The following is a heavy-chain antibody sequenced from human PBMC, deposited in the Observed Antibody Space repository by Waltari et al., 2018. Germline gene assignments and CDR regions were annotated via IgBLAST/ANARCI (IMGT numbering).Heavy chain of an antibody. V-gene: IGHV3-23*01. CDR1: GFTFSSYA. J-gene: IGHJ4*02. CDR3: AKDKLGSQFFDY. CDR2: ISVSCGST. Sequence: EVQLLESGGGLVQPGGSLRLSCAASGFTFSSYAMSWVRQAPGKGLEWVSAISVSCGSTDYAESVKGRFTISRDNSKNTLYLQMNSLRAEDTAVYYCAKDKLGSQFFDYWGQGTLVTVSS. D-gene: IGHD3-10*01.